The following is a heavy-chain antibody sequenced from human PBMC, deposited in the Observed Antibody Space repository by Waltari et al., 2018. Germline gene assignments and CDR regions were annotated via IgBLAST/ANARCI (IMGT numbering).Heavy chain of an antibody. V-gene: IGHV4-38-2*02. Sequence: QVQLQESGPGLVKPSETLSLTCAVSGYSISSGYYWGWIRQPPGTGLEWIGSIYHSGRTYDNRSLKSRVTISVDTSKNQFSLKLSSVTAADTAVYYCARDGGARITMVRGVIKGNWFDPWGQGTLVTVSS. CDR2: IYHSGRT. CDR1: GYSISSGYY. CDR3: ARDGGARITMVRGVIKGNWFDP. D-gene: IGHD3-10*01. J-gene: IGHJ5*02.